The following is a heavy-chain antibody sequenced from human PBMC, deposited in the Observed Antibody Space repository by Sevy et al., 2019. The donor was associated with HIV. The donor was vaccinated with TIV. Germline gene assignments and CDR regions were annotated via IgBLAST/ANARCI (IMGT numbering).Heavy chain of an antibody. D-gene: IGHD3-10*01. CDR2: ISGGSRTI. J-gene: IGHJ6*02. CDR3: ARDGRRGYDMDV. V-gene: IGHV3-48*01. Sequence: GGSLRLSCAASGFTYGTHSMNWVRQAPGKGLEWVSYISGGSRTIYYADSVKGRFTISRDNAKNSLSLQMNSLRVEETAVYYCARDGRRGYDMDVWGQGTTVTVSS. CDR1: GFTYGTHS.